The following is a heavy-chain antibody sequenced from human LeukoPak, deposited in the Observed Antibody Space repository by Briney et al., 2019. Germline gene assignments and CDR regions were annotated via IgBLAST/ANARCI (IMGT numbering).Heavy chain of an antibody. Sequence: GGSLRLSCAASGFTFSSYWMSWVRQAPGKGLEWVANIKQDGSEKYYVDSVKGRFTISRDNAKNSLYLQMNSLRAEDTAVYYCARDLGYDFWSGYLDSYFDYWGQGTLVTVSS. J-gene: IGHJ4*02. CDR1: GFTFSSYW. V-gene: IGHV3-7*01. CDR2: IKQDGSEK. D-gene: IGHD3-3*01. CDR3: ARDLGYDFWSGYLDSYFDY.